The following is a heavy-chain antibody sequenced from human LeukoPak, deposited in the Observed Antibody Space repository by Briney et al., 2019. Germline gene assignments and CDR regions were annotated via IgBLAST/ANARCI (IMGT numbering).Heavy chain of an antibody. CDR3: ARGRYCSSTSCYWYWIDP. D-gene: IGHD2-2*01. CDR1: GGSFSGYY. CDR2: INHSGST. Sequence: SETLSLTCAVYGGSFSGYYWSWIRQPPGKGREWIGEINHSGSTNYNPSLKSRVTISVDTSKNQFSLKLSSVTAADTAVYYCARGRYCSSTSCYWYWIDPWGQGTLVTVSS. V-gene: IGHV4-34*01. J-gene: IGHJ5*02.